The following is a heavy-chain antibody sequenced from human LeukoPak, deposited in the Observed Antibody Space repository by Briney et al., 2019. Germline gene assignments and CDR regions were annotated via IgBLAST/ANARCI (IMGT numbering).Heavy chain of an antibody. CDR3: ARVADSSTYFEY. CDR1: GYTFTSYA. J-gene: IGHJ1*01. CDR2: INAGNGNT. D-gene: IGHD6-19*01. V-gene: IGHV1-3*03. Sequence: ASVKVSCKASGYTFTSYAMHWVRQAPGQRLEWMGWINAGNGNTKYPQEFQGRVTITRDTSASTAYMELSSLRSEDMAVYYCARVADSSTYFEYWGRGTLFSVSS.